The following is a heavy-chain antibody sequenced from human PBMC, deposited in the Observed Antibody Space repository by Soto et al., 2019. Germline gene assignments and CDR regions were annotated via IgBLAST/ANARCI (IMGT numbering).Heavy chain of an antibody. CDR2: ISGSGGST. V-gene: IGHV3-23*01. Sequence: GGSLRLSCAASGFTFRSYAMSWVRQAPGKGLEWVSAISGSGGSTYYADSVKGRFTISRDNSKNTLYLQMNSLRDEDTAVYYCAKEAGIAVAGTVDYWGQGTLVTVSS. J-gene: IGHJ4*02. D-gene: IGHD6-19*01. CDR1: GFTFRSYA. CDR3: AKEAGIAVAGTVDY.